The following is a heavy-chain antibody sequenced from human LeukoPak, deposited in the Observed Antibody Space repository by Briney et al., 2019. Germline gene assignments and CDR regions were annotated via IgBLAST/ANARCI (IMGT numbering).Heavy chain of an antibody. V-gene: IGHV1-8*02. CDR1: GGTFSSYD. CDR3: AREAPKKNSSGWLGPYYYYGMDV. J-gene: IGHJ6*02. D-gene: IGHD6-19*01. Sequence: GTSVKVSCKASGGTFSSYDINWVRQATGQGLEWMGWMNPNSGNTGYAQKFQGRVTMTRNTSISTAYMELSSLRSEDTAVYYCAREAPKKNSSGWLGPYYYYGMDVWGQGTTVTVSS. CDR2: MNPNSGNT.